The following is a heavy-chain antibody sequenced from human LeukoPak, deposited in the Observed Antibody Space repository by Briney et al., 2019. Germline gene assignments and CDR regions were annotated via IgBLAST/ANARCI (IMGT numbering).Heavy chain of an antibody. CDR2: IYTSGST. V-gene: IGHV4-4*07. J-gene: IGHJ3*02. CDR3: ARLPMYYYNNSGYYRGGFDI. D-gene: IGHD3-22*01. Sequence: ETLSLTCTVSGGSISSYYWSWIRQPAGKGLEWIGRIYTSGSTNYNPSLKSRVTMSVDTSKNQFSLKLTSVTAANTAVYYCARLPMYYYNNSGYYRGGFDIWGQGTMVTVSS. CDR1: GGSISSYY.